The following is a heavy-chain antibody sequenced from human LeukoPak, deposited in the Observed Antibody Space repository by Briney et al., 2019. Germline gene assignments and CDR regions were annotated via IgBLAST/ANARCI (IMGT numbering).Heavy chain of an antibody. CDR3: ARVPGYSSGWADY. J-gene: IGHJ4*02. CDR2: ISYDGSNK. CDR1: GFTFSSYA. Sequence: KTGGSLRLSCAASGFTFSSYAMHWVRQAPGKGLEWVAVISYDGSNKYYADSVKGRFTISRDNSKNTLYLQMNSLRAEDTAVYYCARVPGYSSGWADYWGQGTLVTVSS. D-gene: IGHD6-19*01. V-gene: IGHV3-30-3*01.